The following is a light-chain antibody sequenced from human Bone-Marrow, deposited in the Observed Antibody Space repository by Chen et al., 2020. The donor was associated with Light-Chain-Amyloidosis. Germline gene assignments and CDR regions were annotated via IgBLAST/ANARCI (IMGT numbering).Light chain of an antibody. CDR2: RDT. CDR1: DLPTKY. Sequence: SYELTQPPSVSVSPGQTARITCSGDDLPTKYAYWYQQKPGQAPVLVIHRDTERPSGISDRFSGSSSGTTAKVTSSGVQAEDEADYHCQSADSSGTYEGIFGGGTKLTVL. V-gene: IGLV3-25*03. CDR3: QSADSSGTYEGI. J-gene: IGLJ2*01.